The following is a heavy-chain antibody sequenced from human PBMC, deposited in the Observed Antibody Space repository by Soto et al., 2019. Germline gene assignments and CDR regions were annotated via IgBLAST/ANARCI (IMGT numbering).Heavy chain of an antibody. CDR3: ARRIAAAGLYFDY. CDR2: ISSSSSYR. J-gene: IGHJ4*02. CDR1: GFTFSSYS. D-gene: IGHD6-13*01. Sequence: GGSLRLSCAASGFTFSSYSMNWVRQAPGKGLEWVSSISSSSSYRYYADSVKGRFTISRDNAKNSLYLQMNSLRAEDTAVYYCARRIAAAGLYFDYWGQGTLVTVSS. V-gene: IGHV3-21*01.